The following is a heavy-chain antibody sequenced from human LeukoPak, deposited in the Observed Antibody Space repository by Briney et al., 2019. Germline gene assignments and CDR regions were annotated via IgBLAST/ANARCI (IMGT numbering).Heavy chain of an antibody. D-gene: IGHD3-22*01. J-gene: IGHJ4*02. CDR2: IYSGGST. CDR1: GFTFSSYS. CDR3: ARDLIPRLRYYYDSSGPY. Sequence: GGSLRLSCAASGFTFSSYSMNWVRQAPGKGLEWVSVIYSGGSTYYADSVKGRFTISRDNSKNTLYLQMNSLRAEDTAVYYCARDLIPRLRYYYDSSGPYWGQGTLVTVSS. V-gene: IGHV3-66*01.